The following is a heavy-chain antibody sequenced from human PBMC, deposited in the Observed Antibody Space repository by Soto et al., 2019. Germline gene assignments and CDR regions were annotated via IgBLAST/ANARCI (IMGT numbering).Heavy chain of an antibody. J-gene: IGHJ5*02. CDR3: ARETVQLELFNDYVGPGFDP. CDR1: GFTFSDFY. V-gene: IGHV3-11*01. CDR2: ISGGGDTI. Sequence: PGGSLRLSCAASGFTFSDFYMSWIRQAPGKGLEWVSHISGGGDTISYADSVKGRFAISRDNAKNSLYLQMNSLRAEDTAVYHCARETVQLELFNDYVGPGFDPWGQGALVNVSS. D-gene: IGHD4-17*01.